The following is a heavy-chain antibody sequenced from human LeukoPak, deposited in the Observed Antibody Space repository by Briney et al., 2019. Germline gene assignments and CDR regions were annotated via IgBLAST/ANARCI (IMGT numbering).Heavy chain of an antibody. D-gene: IGHD3-9*01. Sequence: SVKVSCKASGYTFTSYYMHWVRQAPGQGLEWMGIINPSGGSTSYAQKFQGRVTMTRDTSTSTIYMELSSLRSEDTAVYYCARDAILRYSVTHNWFDPWGQGTLVTVSS. CDR1: GYTFTSYY. J-gene: IGHJ5*02. CDR3: ARDAILRYSVTHNWFDP. CDR2: INPSGGST. V-gene: IGHV1-46*01.